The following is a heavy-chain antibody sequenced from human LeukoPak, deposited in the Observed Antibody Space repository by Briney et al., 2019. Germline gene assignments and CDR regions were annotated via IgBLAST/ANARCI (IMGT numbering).Heavy chain of an antibody. Sequence: GESLKISCQASGYKITSHWIAWVRQMPGKSPEWMGIIYPGDSDTRYSPSFQGQVVISVDKSSNVAYLQWTTLKASDTAMYYCARQGHSGSYCDYWGQGTLVTVSS. CDR3: ARQGHSGSYCDY. V-gene: IGHV5-51*01. J-gene: IGHJ4*02. CDR1: GYKITSHW. CDR2: IYPGDSDT. D-gene: IGHD1-26*01.